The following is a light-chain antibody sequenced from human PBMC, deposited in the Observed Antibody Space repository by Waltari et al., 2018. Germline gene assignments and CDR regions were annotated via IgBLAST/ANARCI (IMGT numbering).Light chain of an antibody. CDR3: MQATHWPWT. V-gene: IGKV2-30*02. J-gene: IGKJ1*01. CDR2: KVS. Sequence: DVVMTQSPLSLPVTVGQPASIPCRSSQRLVHIDGNNYLRWFHQRPGQSPGRLIFKVSHRDSGVPERFSGSGSGTDFTLKISRVEAEDVGVYYCMQATHWPWTFGQGTKVEIK. CDR1: QRLVHIDGNNY.